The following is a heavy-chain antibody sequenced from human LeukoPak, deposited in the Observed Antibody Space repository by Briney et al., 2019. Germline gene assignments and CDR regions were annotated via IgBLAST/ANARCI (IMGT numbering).Heavy chain of an antibody. J-gene: IGHJ3*02. Sequence: GGSLRLSCAASTFSFSRYPMGWVRQAPGKGLEWVSGISAGGDGTFHADPVKGRFTISRDNSKNTLFLQMNNLRAEDTAKYYCAKSLLTTAAGTGRAFDIWGQGTMVTVSS. D-gene: IGHD2/OR15-2a*01. CDR2: ISAGGDGT. CDR3: AKSLLTTAAGTGRAFDI. V-gene: IGHV3-23*01. CDR1: TFSFSRYP.